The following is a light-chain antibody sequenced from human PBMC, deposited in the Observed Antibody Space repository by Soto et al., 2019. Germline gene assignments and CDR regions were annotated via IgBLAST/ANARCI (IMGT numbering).Light chain of an antibody. V-gene: IGLV2-23*02. J-gene: IGLJ7*01. Sequence: QSVLTQPASVSGSPGQSITISCTGTSSDVGSHNLVSWYQQHPGQAPKLMIYEVSKRLLGVSARFSASKSGNTASLTISGLQAEDEAEYYCCSYGGSRAVFGGGTQLTVL. CDR1: SSDVGSHNL. CDR2: EVS. CDR3: CSYGGSRAV.